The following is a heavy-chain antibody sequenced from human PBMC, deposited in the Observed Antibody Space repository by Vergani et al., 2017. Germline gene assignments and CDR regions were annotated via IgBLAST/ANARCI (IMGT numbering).Heavy chain of an antibody. J-gene: IGHJ3*02. V-gene: IGHV3-33*01. Sequence: QVQLVESGGGVVQPGRSLRLSCAASGFTFSSYGMHWVRQAPGKGLEWVAVIWYDGSNKYYADSVKGRFTISRDNSKNTLYLPMNSLRAEDTAVYYRASEGVGEPAANIPRSAVAGSYAFDIWGQGTMVTVSS. CDR3: ASEGVGEPAANIPRSAVAGSYAFDI. CDR2: IWYDGSNK. CDR1: GFTFSSYG. D-gene: IGHD2-2*01.